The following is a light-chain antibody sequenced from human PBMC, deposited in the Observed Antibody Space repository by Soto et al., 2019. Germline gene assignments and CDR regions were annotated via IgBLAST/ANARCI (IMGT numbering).Light chain of an antibody. CDR1: SGDVGGYYY. CDR2: EVS. Sequence: QSVLTQPASVSGSPGQSITISCTGTSGDVGGYYYVSWYQQLPGKAPKLMISEVSNRPSGVSNRFSGSKSGNTASLTISGLKAEDEDDYYCSSYTAGGTIFGTGTKVTV. CDR3: SSYTAGGTI. V-gene: IGLV2-14*01. J-gene: IGLJ1*01.